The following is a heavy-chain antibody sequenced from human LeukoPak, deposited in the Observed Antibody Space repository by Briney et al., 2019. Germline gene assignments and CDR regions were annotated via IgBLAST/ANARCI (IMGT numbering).Heavy chain of an antibody. Sequence: PSQTLSLTCTVSGGSISNGGHYWSWIRQHPETGLECIGYIYYSGRINYNPSLKSRIAMSVDRSKNEFSLKLSSVTAADTAVYYCARVSDDGDPDFDYWGQGTLVTVSS. D-gene: IGHD4-17*01. CDR3: ARVSDDGDPDFDY. J-gene: IGHJ4*02. CDR2: IYYSGRI. V-gene: IGHV4-31*03. CDR1: GGSISNGGHY.